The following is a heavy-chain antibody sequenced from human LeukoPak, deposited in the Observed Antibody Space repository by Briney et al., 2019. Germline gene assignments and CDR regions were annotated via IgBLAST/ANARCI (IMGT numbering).Heavy chain of an antibody. CDR2: IYHSGST. J-gene: IGHJ3*02. CDR1: GGSISSGGYS. CDR3: ARVLSDADAFDI. V-gene: IGHV4-30-2*01. Sequence: SQTLSLTCAVSGGSISSGGYSWSWIRQPPGKGLEWIGYIYHSGSTYYNPSLKSRVTISVDRSKNQFSLKLSSVTAADTAVYYCARVLSDADAFDIWGQGTMVTVSS.